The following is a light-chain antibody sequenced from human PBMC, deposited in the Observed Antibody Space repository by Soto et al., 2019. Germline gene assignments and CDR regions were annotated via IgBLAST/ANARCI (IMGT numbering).Light chain of an antibody. Sequence: DIVMTQSPDSLAVSLGERATINCKSSQSVLYSSNNKNYLAWYQQRPGQPPNLLIYWSSTRESGVPDRFSGSGSGTDFTLTISSLQAEDVEIYYCQQFFSFPLTFGQWIKVEIK. J-gene: IGKJ1*01. CDR2: WSS. CDR3: QQFFSFPLT. V-gene: IGKV4-1*01. CDR1: QSVLYSSNNKNY.